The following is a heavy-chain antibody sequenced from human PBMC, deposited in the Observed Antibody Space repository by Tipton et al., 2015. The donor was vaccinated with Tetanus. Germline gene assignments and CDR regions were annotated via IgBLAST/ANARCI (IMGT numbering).Heavy chain of an antibody. CDR3: ARRVYDSEETRIDY. CDR2: MNPNSGNT. J-gene: IGHJ4*02. CDR1: GYTFTSYD. V-gene: IGHV1-8*01. Sequence: QLVQSGPEVKKPGASVKVSCKASGYTFTSYDINWVRQATGQGLEWMGWMNPNSGNTGYAQKFQGRVTMTRNTSISTAYMELSSLRAEDTAVYYCARRVYDSEETRIDYWGQGTLVTVSS. D-gene: IGHD3-22*01.